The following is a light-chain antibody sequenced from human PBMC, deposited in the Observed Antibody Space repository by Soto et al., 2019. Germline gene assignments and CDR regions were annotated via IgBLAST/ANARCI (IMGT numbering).Light chain of an antibody. J-gene: IGLJ3*02. CDR3: QTWGTGIRV. CDR1: SGHSSYA. CDR2: LNSDGSH. V-gene: IGLV4-69*01. Sequence: QPVLTQSPSASASLGASVKLTCTLSSGHSSYAIAWHQQQPEKGPRYLMKLNSDGSHSKGDGIPDRFSGSSSGAERYLTISNLQSEDEADYYCQTWGTGIRVFCGGTKLTVL.